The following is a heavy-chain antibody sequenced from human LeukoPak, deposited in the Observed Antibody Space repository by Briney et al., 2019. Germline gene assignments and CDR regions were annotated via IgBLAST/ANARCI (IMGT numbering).Heavy chain of an antibody. CDR1: GFTFSSYA. CDR2: ISYDGSNK. V-gene: IGHV3-30*01. D-gene: IGHD1-26*01. CDR3: ARDNSHIATVVGAFDI. J-gene: IGHJ3*02. Sequence: GRSLRLSCAASGFTFSSYAMHWVRQAPGKGLEWVAVISYDGSNKYYADSVKGRFTISRDNSKNTLYLQMNSLRSEDTAVYYCARDNSHIATVVGAFDIWGQGTMVTVSS.